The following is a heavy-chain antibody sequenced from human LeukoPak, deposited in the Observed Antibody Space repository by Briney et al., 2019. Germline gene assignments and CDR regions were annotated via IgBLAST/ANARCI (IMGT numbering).Heavy chain of an antibody. D-gene: IGHD6-19*01. CDR2: INSDGSST. Sequence: GGSLRLSCAASRFTFSSYWTHWGRQAPQKGLGWVSRINSDGSSTSYADSVKGRFTISRDNAKNTLYLQMNSRRAEDTAVYYCTRGAYSSGPFDPWGQGTLVTVSS. J-gene: IGHJ5*02. V-gene: IGHV3-74*01. CDR1: RFTFSSYW. CDR3: TRGAYSSGPFDP.